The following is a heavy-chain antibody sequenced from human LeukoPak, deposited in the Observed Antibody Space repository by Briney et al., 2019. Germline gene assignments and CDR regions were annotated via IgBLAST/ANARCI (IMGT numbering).Heavy chain of an antibody. CDR2: IDHSGST. Sequence: SETLSLTCAVSGGTFRGYYWSWIRQPPGKGLAWIGEIDHSGSTNYNPSLESRLTLSVDTSKSQVSLNLNSVTAADTAVYCFARGLRFHVGSGNWFDLWGQGTLVTVSS. J-gene: IGHJ5*02. V-gene: IGHV4-34*01. CDR1: GGTFRGYY. D-gene: IGHD3-10*01. CDR3: ARGLRFHVGSGNWFDL.